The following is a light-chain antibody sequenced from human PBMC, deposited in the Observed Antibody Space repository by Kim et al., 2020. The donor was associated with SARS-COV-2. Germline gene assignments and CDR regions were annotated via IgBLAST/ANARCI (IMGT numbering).Light chain of an antibody. CDR2: RNN. V-gene: IGLV1-47*01. Sequence: QRGTISCSGSSTNIGSNYVYWYQQLPGTAPKLLIYRNNQRPSGVPDRFSGSKSGTSASLAISGLRSEDEADYYCAAWDDSLSGHWVFGGGTQLTVL. CDR1: STNIGSNY. J-gene: IGLJ3*02. CDR3: AAWDDSLSGHWV.